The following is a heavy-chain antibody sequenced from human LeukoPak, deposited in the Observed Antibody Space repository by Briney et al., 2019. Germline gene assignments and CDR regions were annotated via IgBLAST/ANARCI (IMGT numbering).Heavy chain of an antibody. D-gene: IGHD6-13*01. CDR1: GGSISSSYYY. Sequence: SETLSLTCTVSGGSISSSYYYWGWIRQPPGKGLEWIGSIYYSGSTYYNPSLKSRVTISVDASKSQFSLKLSSVTAADTAMYYCARSSSSSPYALGYWGQGTLVTVSS. CDR2: IYYSGST. V-gene: IGHV4-39*01. CDR3: ARSSSSSPYALGY. J-gene: IGHJ4*02.